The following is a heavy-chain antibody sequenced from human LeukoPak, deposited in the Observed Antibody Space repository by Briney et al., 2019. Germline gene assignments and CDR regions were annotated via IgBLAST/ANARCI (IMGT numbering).Heavy chain of an antibody. D-gene: IGHD2-15*01. CDR2: ISYDGSNN. J-gene: IGHJ4*02. Sequence: GGSLRLSCAASGFTFSNYAMHWVRQAPGKGLEWVAVISYDGSNNYYAYSVKGRFTISRDNSKNTLYLQMNSLRAEDTAVYYCARRSGGQYCSGGSCYSLDYWGQGTLVSVSS. V-gene: IGHV3-30-3*01. CDR1: GFTFSNYA. CDR3: ARRSGGQYCSGGSCYSLDY.